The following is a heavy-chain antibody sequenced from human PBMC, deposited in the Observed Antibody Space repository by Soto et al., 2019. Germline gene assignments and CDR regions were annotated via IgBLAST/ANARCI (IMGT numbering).Heavy chain of an antibody. Sequence: EVQLVESGGGLVQPGGSLRLSCAASGFTFSTYWMSWVRRTPGKGLEWVANIKQDGTEKYYVDSVRGRLTVSRDNAKSSLYLQMNSLRVEDTAVYYCTTSPHRDSEHVFVWGQGTAVTVS. CDR2: IKQDGTEK. CDR3: TTSPHRDSEHVFV. J-gene: IGHJ6*02. D-gene: IGHD3-3*02. CDR1: GFTFSTYW. V-gene: IGHV3-7*01.